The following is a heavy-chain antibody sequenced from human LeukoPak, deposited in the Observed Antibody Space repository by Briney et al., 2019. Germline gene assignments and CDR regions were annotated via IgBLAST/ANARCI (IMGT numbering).Heavy chain of an antibody. D-gene: IGHD2-2*02. J-gene: IGHJ4*02. V-gene: IGHV3-30-3*01. CDR2: ISYDGSNK. Sequence: GGSLRLSCAASGFTFSSYAMHWVRQAPGKGLEWVAVISYDGSNKYYADSVKGRFTISRDNSKNTLYLQMNSLRAEDPAVYYCASGPYTLWGQGTLVTVSS. CDR3: ASGPYTL. CDR1: GFTFSSYA.